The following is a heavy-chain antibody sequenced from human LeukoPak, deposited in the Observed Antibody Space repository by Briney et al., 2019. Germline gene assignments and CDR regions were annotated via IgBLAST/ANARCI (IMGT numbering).Heavy chain of an antibody. V-gene: IGHV1-8*01. CDR3: ARAAVNLHPNHYYYMDV. CDR1: VYTGTIYD. J-gene: IGHJ6*03. Sequence: ASVTLSCTASVYTGTIYDINWVRQANGQWHEWMGWMNPYNGNTGYAQKFEGRVIMTRDTSISTAYLELSSLTSEDTAVYYCARAAVNLHPNHYYYMDVWGKGTTVTVSS. CDR2: MNPYNGNT.